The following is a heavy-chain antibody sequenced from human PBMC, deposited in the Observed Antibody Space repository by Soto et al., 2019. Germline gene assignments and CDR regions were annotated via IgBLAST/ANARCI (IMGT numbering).Heavy chain of an antibody. V-gene: IGHV1-18*01. CDR3: ARYPADLGFDWLLPAFRYYYYGMDV. CDR2: ISAYNGNT. D-gene: IGHD3-9*01. CDR1: GYTFTSYG. J-gene: IGHJ6*02. Sequence: ASVKVSCKASGYTFTSYGISWVRQAPGQGLEWMGWISAYNGNTNYAQKLQGRVTMTTDTSTSTAYMELRSLRSDDTAVYYCARYPADLGFDWLLPAFRYYYYGMDVWGQGTTVTVSS.